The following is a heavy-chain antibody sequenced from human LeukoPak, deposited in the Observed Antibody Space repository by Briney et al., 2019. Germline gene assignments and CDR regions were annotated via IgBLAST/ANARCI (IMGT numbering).Heavy chain of an antibody. CDR1: GFIFSFYG. V-gene: IGHV3-48*01. Sequence: GGSLRLSCVGSGFIFSFYGMNWVRQAPGKGLEWISYTSDRDSSKSYADSVKGRFTISRDNAKNSLYLQMNSLRAEDAAVYYCARGGYYGSGSVWGTDYWGQGTLVTVSS. CDR3: ARGGYYGSGSVWGTDY. CDR2: TSDRDSSK. D-gene: IGHD3-10*01. J-gene: IGHJ4*02.